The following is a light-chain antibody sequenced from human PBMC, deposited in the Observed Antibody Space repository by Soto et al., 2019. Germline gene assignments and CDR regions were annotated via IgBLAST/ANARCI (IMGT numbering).Light chain of an antibody. J-gene: IGLJ2*01. V-gene: IGLV1-40*01. Sequence: QSALTQPPSVSGAQGQRVTISCTGSSSNIGAGYDVHWYQQLPGTAPKLLLYGNTNRPSGVPDRFSGSKSGTSASLAITGLQAEDEADYYCQSYDSSLSASVFGGGTKLTVL. CDR3: QSYDSSLSASV. CDR1: SSNIGAGYD. CDR2: GNT.